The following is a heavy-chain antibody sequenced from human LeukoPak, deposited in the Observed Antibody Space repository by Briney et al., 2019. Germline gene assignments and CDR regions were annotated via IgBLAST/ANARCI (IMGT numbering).Heavy chain of an antibody. V-gene: IGHV5-51*01. CDR3: ARRQYPDPTSLHYYYPLDV. CDR2: IYPADSDT. J-gene: IGHJ6*02. D-gene: IGHD3-10*01. CDR1: GYTFSTYW. Sequence: GESLKICCKGFGYTFSTYWIAWVRQMPGKGLEWMGIIYPADSDTKYSPSFQGQVTISADKSTAFLQWWSLRASDTAMYYCARRQYPDPTSLHYYYPLDVWGQGTTVTVSS.